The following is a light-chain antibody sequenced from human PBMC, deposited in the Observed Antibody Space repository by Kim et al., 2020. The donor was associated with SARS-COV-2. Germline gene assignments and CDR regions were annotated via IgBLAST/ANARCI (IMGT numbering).Light chain of an antibody. CDR1: SGHSSYA. CDR3: QTWGTGIWV. V-gene: IGLV4-69*01. CDR2: LNSDGSH. Sequence: SDQLTCALSSGHSSYAIGWHQQQAERGPRYLMKLNSDGSHTKGDGIPDRFSGCSSGAERYLTISGLQAEDESDYYCQTWGTGIWVFGGGTQLTVL. J-gene: IGLJ3*02.